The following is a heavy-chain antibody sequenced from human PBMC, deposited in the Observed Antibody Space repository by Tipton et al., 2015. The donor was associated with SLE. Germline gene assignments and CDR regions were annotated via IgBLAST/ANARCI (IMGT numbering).Heavy chain of an antibody. Sequence: LRLSCTVSYGSISSDYFHWNWIRQSAGKGLEWIGRIYASGNTDYNPSLRSRVIISVDTSKNQFSLNLTSLTAADTAVYYCARVPFYDFWKGPEDAFDIWGRGTMVTVSS. V-gene: IGHV4-61*02. J-gene: IGHJ3*02. CDR2: IYASGNT. D-gene: IGHD3-3*01. CDR3: ARVPFYDFWKGPEDAFDI. CDR1: YGSISSDY.